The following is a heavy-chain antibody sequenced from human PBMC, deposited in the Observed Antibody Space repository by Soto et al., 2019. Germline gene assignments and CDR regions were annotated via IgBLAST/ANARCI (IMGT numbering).Heavy chain of an antibody. Sequence: GDSLKSSGKGCGWSDTRYWISWVRQMPGKGLEWMGRIDPSDSYTNYSPSFQGHVTISADKSISTAYLQWSSLKASETAMYYCARGVSLDYWGQGTLVTVPQ. CDR1: GWSDTRYW. CDR3: ARGVSLDY. V-gene: IGHV5-10-1*01. CDR2: IDPSDSYT. D-gene: IGHD6-13*01. J-gene: IGHJ4*02.